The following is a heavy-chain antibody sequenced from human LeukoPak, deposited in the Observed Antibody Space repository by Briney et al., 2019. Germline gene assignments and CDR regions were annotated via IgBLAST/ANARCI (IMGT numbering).Heavy chain of an antibody. J-gene: IGHJ4*02. CDR2: IRTDGSEK. CDR1: GFAFSSSW. D-gene: IGHD2-21*02. Sequence: GGSLRLSCAASGFAFSSSWMSWVRQAPGKGLEWLANIRTDGSEKFYVDFVKGRFTISRDNAKNSLYLQMNSLRAEDTALYYCATASRGGDSIYWGQGTLVTVSS. CDR3: ATASRGGDSIY. V-gene: IGHV3-7*05.